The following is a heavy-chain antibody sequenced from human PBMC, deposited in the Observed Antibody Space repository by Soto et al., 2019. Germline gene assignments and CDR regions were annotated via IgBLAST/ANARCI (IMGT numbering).Heavy chain of an antibody. V-gene: IGHV1-69*01. D-gene: IGHD2-15*01. Sequence: QVQLVQSGTEVRKPGSSVKVACKASGDTFSSYAISWVRQAPGQGREWMGDIIPIFGTPNYAQKFQGRVTRTADESTNTAYMERSSLRSEDTAVYYCERDPCTGGSCFAGNGRSLGDFDLWGRGTLVTVSS. J-gene: IGHJ2*01. CDR3: ERDPCTGGSCFAGNGRSLGDFDL. CDR2: IIPIFGTP. CDR1: GDTFSSYA.